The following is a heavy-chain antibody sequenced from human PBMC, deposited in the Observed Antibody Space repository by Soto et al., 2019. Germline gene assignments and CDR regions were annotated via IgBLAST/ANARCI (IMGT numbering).Heavy chain of an antibody. V-gene: IGHV4-59*01. CDR1: GDSISSYY. Sequence: PSETLSLTCTVSGDSISSYYWSWIRQPPGKGLEWIGYIYYSGSTNYNPSLKSRVTISVDTSKNQFSLNLSSVTAADTAVYYCARQYYFGSGSYYSRPFDFWGQGTLVTVSS. CDR3: ARQYYFGSGSYYSRPFDF. D-gene: IGHD3-10*01. CDR2: IYYSGST. J-gene: IGHJ4*02.